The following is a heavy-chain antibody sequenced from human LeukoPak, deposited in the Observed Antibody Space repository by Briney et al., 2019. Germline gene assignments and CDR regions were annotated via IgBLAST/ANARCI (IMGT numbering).Heavy chain of an antibody. V-gene: IGHV4-34*01. J-gene: IGHJ4*02. CDR2: INHSGST. CDR3: ARSRGYRKYYFGY. CDR1: GGSFSGYY. D-gene: IGHD5-18*01. Sequence: PSETLSLTCAVYGGSFSGYYWSWIRQPPGKGLEWIGEINHSGSTNYNPSLKSRVTISVDTSKNQFSLKLRSVTAADTAVYYCARSRGYRKYYFGYWGQGTLVTVSS.